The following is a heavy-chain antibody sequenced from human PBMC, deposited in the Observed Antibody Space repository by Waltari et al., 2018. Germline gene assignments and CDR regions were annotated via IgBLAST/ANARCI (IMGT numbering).Heavy chain of an antibody. V-gene: IGHV3-74*01. CDR3: ARDQIAARPHYYYYYGMDV. CDR1: GFTLSSSY. J-gene: IGHJ6*02. D-gene: IGHD6-6*01. Sequence: EVQLVESGGGLVQPGGSLRLPCEASGFTLSSSYMHWVRQVPGKGLVWVSRINTDGSSANYADSVKGRFTISRDNGKNTLYLQMNSLRAEDTAVYYCARDQIAARPHYYYYYGMDVWGQGTTVTVSS. CDR2: INTDGSSA.